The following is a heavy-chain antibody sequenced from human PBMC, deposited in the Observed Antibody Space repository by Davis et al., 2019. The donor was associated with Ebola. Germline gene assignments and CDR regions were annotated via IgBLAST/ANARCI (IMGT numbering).Heavy chain of an antibody. CDR2: IKQDGSEK. CDR3: ARVSDREYYDFWSGYYTGAFDI. Sequence: GESLRLSCAASGFTFSSYWMSWVRQAPGKGLEWVANIKQDGSEKYYVDSVKGRFTISRDNAKNSLYLQMNSLRAEDTAVYYCARVSDREYYDFWSGYYTGAFDIWGQGTMVTVSS. D-gene: IGHD3-3*01. J-gene: IGHJ3*02. CDR1: GFTFSSYW. V-gene: IGHV3-7*01.